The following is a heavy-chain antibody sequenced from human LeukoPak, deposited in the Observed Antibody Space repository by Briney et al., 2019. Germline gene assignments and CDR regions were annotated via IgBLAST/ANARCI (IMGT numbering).Heavy chain of an antibody. V-gene: IGHV4-59*08. CDR3: ARTSVEFGFDI. CDR1: GGSFSSYY. CDR2: IYYSVTT. D-gene: IGHD3-16*01. Sequence: SETLSLTCTVSGGSFSSYYWSWIRQPPGEGREWIGYIYYSVTTNYNPSLKSRVTISVDTSNNHFSLKLTSVTAADTAVYYCARTSVEFGFDIWGQGTMVSVSS. J-gene: IGHJ3*02.